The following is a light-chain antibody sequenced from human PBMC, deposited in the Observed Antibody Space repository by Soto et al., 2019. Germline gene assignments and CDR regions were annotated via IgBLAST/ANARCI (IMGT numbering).Light chain of an antibody. V-gene: IGKV1-39*01. CDR2: AAS. CDR3: QQSYSTPFT. Sequence: DIQMTQSPSSLSAYLGDRVTITCRAGQSISSYFNLYRQKPGKAPKLLIYAASSLQSGVPSRFSCSGSWTDFTRTISSLQPADFATDYCQQSYSTPFTFGPGTKVDIK. J-gene: IGKJ3*01. CDR1: QSISSY.